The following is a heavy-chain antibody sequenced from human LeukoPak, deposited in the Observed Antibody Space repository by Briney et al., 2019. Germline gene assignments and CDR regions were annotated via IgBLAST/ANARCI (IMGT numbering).Heavy chain of an antibody. V-gene: IGHV4-34*01. J-gene: IGHJ4*02. D-gene: IGHD5-24*01. Sequence: PSETLSLTCAVYGGSFSGYYWSWIRQPPGKGLEWIGEINHSGSTNYNPSLKSRVTISVDTSKNQFSLKLSSVTAADTAVYYCARARRWLQSGYFDYWGQGTLVTVSS. CDR2: INHSGST. CDR1: GGSFSGYY. CDR3: ARARRWLQSGYFDY.